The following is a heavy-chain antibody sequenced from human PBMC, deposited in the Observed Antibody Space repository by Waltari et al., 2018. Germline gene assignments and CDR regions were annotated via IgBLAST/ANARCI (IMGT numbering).Heavy chain of an antibody. CDR2: IKQDGSEK. CDR1: GCTGSSDG. J-gene: IGHJ6*03. D-gene: IGHD4-17*01. Sequence: EVQLVESGGGWVQPGGSLRLSGAASGCTGSSDGMSSVRQAPGKGLEWVAKIKQDGSEKYYVDSVKGRFTISRDNAKNSLYLQMNSLRAEDTAVYYCAREPTEIYYYYMDVWGKGTTVTVSS. CDR3: AREPTEIYYYYMDV. V-gene: IGHV3-7*01.